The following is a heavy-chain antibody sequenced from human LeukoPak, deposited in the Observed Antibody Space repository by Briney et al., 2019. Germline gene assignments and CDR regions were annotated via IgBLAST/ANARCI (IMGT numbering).Heavy chain of an antibody. Sequence: GGSLRLSCVASGFTFSDYAMNWVRQAPGKGLEWVSTFKTKYNQVYYAESVRGRFTISTDNSKNTVYLQMNSLRAEDTAVYYCAKIEVYSGTYRGFFESWGQGTLVTVSS. CDR3: AKIEVYSGTYRGFFES. CDR2: FKTKYNQV. J-gene: IGHJ4*02. D-gene: IGHD1-26*01. CDR1: GFTFSDYA. V-gene: IGHV3-23*05.